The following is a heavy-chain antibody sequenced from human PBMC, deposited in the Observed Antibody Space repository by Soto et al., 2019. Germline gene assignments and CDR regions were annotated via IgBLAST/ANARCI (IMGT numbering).Heavy chain of an antibody. CDR2: ISSSGSTI. D-gene: IGHD2-15*01. V-gene: IGHV3-11*01. CDR1: GFTFSDYY. Sequence: GGSLRLSCAASGFTFSDYYMSWIRQAPGKGLEWVSYISSSGSTIYYADSVKGRFTISRDNAKNSLYLQMNSLRAEDTAVYYCARDQRDIVVVVAATSLDYWGQGTLVTVSS. J-gene: IGHJ4*02. CDR3: ARDQRDIVVVVAATSLDY.